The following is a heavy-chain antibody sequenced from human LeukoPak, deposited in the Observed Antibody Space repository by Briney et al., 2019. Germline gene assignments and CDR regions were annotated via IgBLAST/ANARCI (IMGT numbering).Heavy chain of an antibody. J-gene: IGHJ4*02. CDR2: IYGDGSST. V-gene: IGHV3-74*03. Sequence: PTGGSLRLSCSASGFTFSNYWMHWVRQAPGKGLMWVSRIYGDGSSTTYADSVKGRFTISRDNAKNTLYLQMNSLRVEDTAVYYCVRDDAVAGLDYWGQGTLVTVSS. CDR3: VRDDAVAGLDY. D-gene: IGHD6-19*01. CDR1: GFTFSNYW.